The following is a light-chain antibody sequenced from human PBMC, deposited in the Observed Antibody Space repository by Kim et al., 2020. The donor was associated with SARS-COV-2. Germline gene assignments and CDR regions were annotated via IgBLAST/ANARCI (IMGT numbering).Light chain of an antibody. CDR3: QSYDSSNVV. CDR2: EDN. J-gene: IGLJ2*01. CDR1: SGSIASNY. Sequence: GTTLTISGTRSSGSIASNYVQWYQRRPGSAPTTVIYEDNQRPSGVPDRFSGSIDSSSNSASLTISGLKTEDEADYYCQSYDSSNVVFGGGTQLTVL. V-gene: IGLV6-57*03.